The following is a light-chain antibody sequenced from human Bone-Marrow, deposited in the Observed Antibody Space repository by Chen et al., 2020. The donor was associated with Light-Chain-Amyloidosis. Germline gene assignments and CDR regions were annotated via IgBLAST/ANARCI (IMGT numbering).Light chain of an antibody. V-gene: IGKV1-5*03. CDR2: AAS. Sequence: DIQMTQSPSTRSAFVGDRVTITCRASQSINSRLAWYQQKPVKAPELLIYAASTLASGVPSRFSGSGSGTEFTLTISSLQPDDFATYYCQQYNDYPVTFGLGTKLEIK. J-gene: IGKJ2*01. CDR3: QQYNDYPVT. CDR1: QSINSR.